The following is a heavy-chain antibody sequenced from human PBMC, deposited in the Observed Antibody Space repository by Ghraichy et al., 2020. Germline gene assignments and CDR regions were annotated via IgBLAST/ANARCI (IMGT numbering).Heavy chain of an antibody. J-gene: IGHJ6*02. V-gene: IGHV6-1*01. Sequence: SQTLSLTCAISGDSVSTKSVTWNWIRQSPSRGLEWLGRTYYRSKWNNDYAASVKSRIIITPDTSKNQFSLQLNSVTPEDTAVYYCARGHYPRGLDVWGQGTTVTVSS. CDR1: GDSVSTKSVT. CDR2: TYYRSKWNN. D-gene: IGHD3-10*01. CDR3: ARGHYPRGLDV.